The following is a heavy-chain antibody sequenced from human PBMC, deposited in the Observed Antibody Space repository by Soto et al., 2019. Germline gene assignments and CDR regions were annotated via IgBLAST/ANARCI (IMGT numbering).Heavy chain of an antibody. D-gene: IGHD4-17*01. Sequence: SETLSLTCTVSGGSISSSGYYWGWIRQPPGKGLEWIGSIFFTGSSSYNPSLTSRVTMSVETSKKQFSLKLTSVTAADTAVYYCARDYGRNSGYMLTPDYWGQGILVTVSS. CDR1: GGSISSSGYY. CDR2: IFFTGSS. V-gene: IGHV4-39*01. CDR3: ARDYGRNSGYMLTPDY. J-gene: IGHJ4*02.